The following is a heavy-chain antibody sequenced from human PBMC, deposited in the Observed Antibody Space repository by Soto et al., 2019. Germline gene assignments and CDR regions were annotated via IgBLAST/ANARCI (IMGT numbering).Heavy chain of an antibody. CDR3: ARDGSSSWYVGRSYYYGMDV. CDR1: GFTFSSYS. Sequence: EVQLVESGGGLVQPGGSLRLSCAASGFTFSSYSMNWVRQAPGKGLEWVSYISSSSSTIYYADSVKGRFTISRDNAKNSLYLQMNSLRDEDTAVYYCARDGSSSWYVGRSYYYGMDVWGQGTTVTVSS. D-gene: IGHD6-13*01. CDR2: ISSSSSTI. V-gene: IGHV3-48*02. J-gene: IGHJ6*02.